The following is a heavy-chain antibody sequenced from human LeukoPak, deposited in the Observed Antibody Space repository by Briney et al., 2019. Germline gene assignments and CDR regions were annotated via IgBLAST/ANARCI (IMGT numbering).Heavy chain of an antibody. J-gene: IGHJ4*02. V-gene: IGHV4-39*01. CDR1: GGSISSSSYY. CDR2: IYYSGST. CDR3: ARHSGSIFGVVIMYYFDY. D-gene: IGHD3-3*01. Sequence: SETLSLTCTVSGGSISSSSYYWGWIRQPPGKGLEWIGSIYYSGSTYYNPSLKSRVTISVDTSKNQFSLKLSSVTAADTAVYYRARHSGSIFGVVIMYYFDYWGQGTLVTVSS.